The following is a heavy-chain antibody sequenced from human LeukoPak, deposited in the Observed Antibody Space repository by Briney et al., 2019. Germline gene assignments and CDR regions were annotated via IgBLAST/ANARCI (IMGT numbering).Heavy chain of an antibody. Sequence: ASVKVSCKASGGTFSSYAISWVRQAPGQGLEWMGIINPSGGSTTYAEKFQGRVTMTRDKSTSTVYMELSSLRSEDTAVYYCARGGISPRDWFDPWGQGTLVTVSS. CDR3: ARGGISPRDWFDP. D-gene: IGHD3-16*01. J-gene: IGHJ5*02. V-gene: IGHV1-46*01. CDR1: GGTFSSYA. CDR2: INPSGGST.